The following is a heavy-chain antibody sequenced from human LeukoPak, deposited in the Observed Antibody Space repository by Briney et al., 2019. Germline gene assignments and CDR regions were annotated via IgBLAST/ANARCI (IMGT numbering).Heavy chain of an antibody. V-gene: IGHV4-34*01. J-gene: IGHJ6*03. D-gene: IGHD3-16*02. Sequence: SETLSLTCAVYGGSFSGYYWSWNRQPPGKGLEWIGEINHSGSTNYNPSLKSRVTISVDTSKNQFSLKLSSVTAADTAVYYCARRYRGYYYYYMDVWGKGITVTVSS. CDR3: ARRYRGYYYYYMDV. CDR2: INHSGST. CDR1: GGSFSGYY.